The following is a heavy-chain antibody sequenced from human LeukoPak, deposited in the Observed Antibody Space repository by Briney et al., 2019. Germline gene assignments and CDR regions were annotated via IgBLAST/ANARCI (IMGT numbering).Heavy chain of an antibody. Sequence: GEPLKISCKGSGYSFTSYWISWVRQMPGKGLEWMGRIDPSDSYTNYSPSFQGHVTISADKSISTAYLQWSSLKASDTAMYYCARRFAGSLYYYYYGMDVWGQGTTVTVSS. CDR3: ARRFAGSLYYYYYGMDV. V-gene: IGHV5-10-1*01. CDR1: GYSFTSYW. J-gene: IGHJ6*02. D-gene: IGHD3-10*01. CDR2: IDPSDSYT.